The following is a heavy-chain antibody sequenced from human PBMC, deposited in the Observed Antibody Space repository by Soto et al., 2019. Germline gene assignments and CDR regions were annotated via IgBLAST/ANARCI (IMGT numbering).Heavy chain of an antibody. CDR1: GFTFTRSA. CDR2: IVVGSGNT. CDR3: AAGMKSSYDY. J-gene: IGHJ4*02. V-gene: IGHV1-58*01. Sequence: GASVKVSCKASGFTFTRSAVQWVRQARGQRLEWIGWIVVGSGNTNYAQKFQERVTITRDMSTSTAYMELSSLRSEDTAVYYCAAGMKSSYDYWDQGTLVTVPS.